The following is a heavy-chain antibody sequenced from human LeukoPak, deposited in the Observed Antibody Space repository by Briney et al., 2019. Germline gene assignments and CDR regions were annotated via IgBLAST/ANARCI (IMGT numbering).Heavy chain of an antibody. CDR1: GFTFSSYA. CDR3: AKDRVVVPDGMDV. J-gene: IGHJ6*02. CDR2: ISGSGGST. Sequence: GGSLRLSCAASGFTFSSYAMSWVRQAPGKGLEWVSAISGSGGSTYYADSVKGRFTIPRDNSKNALYLQMNSLRAEDTAVYYCAKDRVVVPDGMDVWGQGTTVTVSS. V-gene: IGHV3-23*01. D-gene: IGHD2-2*01.